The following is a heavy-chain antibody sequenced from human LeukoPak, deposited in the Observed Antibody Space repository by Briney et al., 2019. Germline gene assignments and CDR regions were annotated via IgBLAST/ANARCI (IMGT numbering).Heavy chain of an antibody. Sequence: SETLSLTCTVSGGSISSYYWSWIRQPPGKGLEWIGYIYYSGSTNYNPSLKSRVTISVDTSKNQFSLKLISVTAADTAVYYCARRGSSWYFDYWGQGTLVTVSS. D-gene: IGHD6-13*01. V-gene: IGHV4-59*08. CDR3: ARRGSSWYFDY. CDR2: IYYSGST. CDR1: GGSISSYY. J-gene: IGHJ4*02.